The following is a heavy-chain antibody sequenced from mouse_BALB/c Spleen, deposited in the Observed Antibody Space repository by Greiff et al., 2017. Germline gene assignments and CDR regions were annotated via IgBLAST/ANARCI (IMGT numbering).Heavy chain of an antibody. V-gene: IGHV3-2*02. D-gene: IGHD2-4*01. J-gene: IGHJ3*01. CDR1: GYSITSDYA. CDR2: ISYSGST. Sequence: EVQGVESGPGLVKPSQSLSLTCTVTGYSITSDYAWNWIRQFPGNKLEWMGYISYSGSTSYNPSLKSRISITRDTSKNQFFLQLNSVTTEDTATYYCARIYYDFAYWGQGTLVTVSA. CDR3: ARIYYDFAY.